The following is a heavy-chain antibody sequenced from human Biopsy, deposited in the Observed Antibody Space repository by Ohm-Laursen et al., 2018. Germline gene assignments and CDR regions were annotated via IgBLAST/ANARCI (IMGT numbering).Heavy chain of an antibody. Sequence: AASVKVSCNASGYTFTSYGISWVRQAPGQGLEWMGWINTENGNTIYAQNLQGRVTMTADTSTSTAYMEVTSLRSDDTAIYYCATVRGLVWFGELIAWGQGTLVTVSS. CDR3: ATVRGLVWFGELIA. V-gene: IGHV1-18*01. CDR2: INTENGNT. D-gene: IGHD3-10*01. J-gene: IGHJ5*02. CDR1: GYTFTSYG.